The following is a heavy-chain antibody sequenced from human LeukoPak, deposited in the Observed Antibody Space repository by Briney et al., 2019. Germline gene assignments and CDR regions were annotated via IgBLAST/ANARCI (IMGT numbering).Heavy chain of an antibody. CDR2: IYYSGST. Sequence: SETLSLTCTVSGGSISSGAYYWSWLRQHPGKGLDGIGYIYYSGSTYYNPSLKSRVNISVDTSKNQFSLKLSSVTAADTAVYYCAREGGGYSGYDSYFDYWGQGTLVTVSS. J-gene: IGHJ4*02. CDR1: GGSISSGAYY. D-gene: IGHD5-12*01. CDR3: AREGGGYSGYDSYFDY. V-gene: IGHV4-31*03.